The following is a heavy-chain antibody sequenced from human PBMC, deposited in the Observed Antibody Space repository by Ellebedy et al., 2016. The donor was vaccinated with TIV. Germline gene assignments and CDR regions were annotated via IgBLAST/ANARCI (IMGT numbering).Heavy chain of an antibody. D-gene: IGHD2-2*01. V-gene: IGHV3-9*01. CDR3: VKDRRPSTSLDYYRHYGVDV. J-gene: IGHJ6*02. Sequence: GGSLRLXXAASGFTFDDYSMYWVRQAPGKGLEWVAGLNWNGISKGYADSVNGRFSISRDNAKNSLYLQMNSLRTEDTALYYCVKDRRPSTSLDYYRHYGVDVWGQGTTVTVSS. CDR1: GFTFDDYS. CDR2: LNWNGISK.